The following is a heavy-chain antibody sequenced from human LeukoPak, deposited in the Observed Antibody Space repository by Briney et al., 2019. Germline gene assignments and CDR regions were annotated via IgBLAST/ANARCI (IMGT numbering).Heavy chain of an antibody. J-gene: IGHJ6*02. V-gene: IGHV3-30*18. Sequence: PGGSLRLSCAASGFTFSSYGMHWVRQAPGKGLEWVAVISYDGSNKYYADSVKGRFTISRDNSKNTLYLQMNSLRAEDTAVYYCAKDQWELPRDDYYGMDVWGQGTTVTVSS. CDR3: AKDQWELPRDDYYGMDV. CDR2: ISYDGSNK. D-gene: IGHD1-26*01. CDR1: GFTFSSYG.